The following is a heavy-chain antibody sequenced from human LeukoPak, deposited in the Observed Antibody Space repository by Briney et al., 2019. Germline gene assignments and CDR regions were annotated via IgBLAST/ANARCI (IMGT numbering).Heavy chain of an antibody. V-gene: IGHV3-23*01. CDR3: AKSYYSGPADN. CDR2: ISGSGGST. CDR1: GFTFNTYT. J-gene: IGHJ4*02. D-gene: IGHD6-19*01. Sequence: GGSLRLSCAASGFTFNTYTMNWVRQAPGKGLDWVSGISGSGGSTYYADSVRGRFTISRDNSKNTLYLQMKSLRAEDTAVYYCAKSYYSGPADNWGQGTLVTVSS.